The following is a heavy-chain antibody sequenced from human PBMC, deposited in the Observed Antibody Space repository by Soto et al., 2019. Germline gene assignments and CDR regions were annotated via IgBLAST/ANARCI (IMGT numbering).Heavy chain of an antibody. CDR1: GGTFSSLG. Sequence: QVQLVQSGAEVKKPGSSVKVSCRASGGTFSSLGISWVRQGQRQGLEWLGGFIPMFGTANYPLKFQGRVTLSANDSTSTAYMELSSLTSEDTAMYFCARDRSGPGNWNYDTFDLWGQGTMVTVSS. V-gene: IGHV1-69*01. J-gene: IGHJ3*01. CDR3: ARDRSGPGNWNYDTFDL. D-gene: IGHD1-7*01. CDR2: FIPMFGTA.